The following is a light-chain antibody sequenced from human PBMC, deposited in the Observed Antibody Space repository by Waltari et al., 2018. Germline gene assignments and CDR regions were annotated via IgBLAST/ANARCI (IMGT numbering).Light chain of an antibody. CDR2: WAS. Sequence: DIVMTQSQDSLAVSLGERATINCKSSQSLLYNSNDKNYLAWYQQKPGQPPKLLIYWASTRHSGVPDRFSGSGSATDFTLTISSLQAEDVAVYYCQQYYSRRTFGQGTKVEIK. CDR3: QQYYSRRT. J-gene: IGKJ1*01. V-gene: IGKV4-1*01. CDR1: QSLLYNSNDKNY.